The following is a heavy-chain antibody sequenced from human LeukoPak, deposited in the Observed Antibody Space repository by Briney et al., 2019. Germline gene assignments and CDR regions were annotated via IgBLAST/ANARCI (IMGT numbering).Heavy chain of an antibody. CDR1: GFTFSSYS. Sequence: GGSLRLSCAASGFTFSSYSMNWVRQAPGKGLEWVSCISSSSSTIYYADSVKGRFTISRDNAKNSLYLQMNSLRAEDTAVYYCARSPDYYDSSGYLDAFDIWGQGTMVTVSS. J-gene: IGHJ3*02. CDR2: ISSSSSTI. V-gene: IGHV3-48*01. D-gene: IGHD3-22*01. CDR3: ARSPDYYDSSGYLDAFDI.